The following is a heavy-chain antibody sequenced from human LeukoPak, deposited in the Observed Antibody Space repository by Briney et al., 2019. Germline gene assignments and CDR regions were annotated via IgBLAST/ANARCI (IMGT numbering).Heavy chain of an antibody. CDR2: ISYDGSNK. D-gene: IGHD6-19*01. J-gene: IGHJ4*02. CDR1: GFTFNSYS. CDR3: AREESSDYTSGWYWGYFDF. Sequence: PGGSLRLSCAASGFTFNSYSMHWVRQAPGKGLEWVAVISYDGSNKYYADSVKGRITISRDNSKNTLFLQMLSPRAEDTAVFYCAREESSDYTSGWYWGYFDFWGQGTLVTVSS. V-gene: IGHV3-30*04.